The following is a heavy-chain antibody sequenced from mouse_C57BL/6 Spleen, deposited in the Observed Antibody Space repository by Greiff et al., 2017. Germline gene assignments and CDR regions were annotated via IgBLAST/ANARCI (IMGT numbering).Heavy chain of an antibody. J-gene: IGHJ3*01. CDR3: ARDGDGYYPLAY. Sequence: LQESGPELVKPGASVKISCKASGYAFSSSWMNWVKQRPGKGLEWIGRIYPGDGDTNYNGKFKGKATLTADKSSSTAYMQLSSLTSEDSAVYFCARDGDGYYPLAYWGQGTLVTVSA. D-gene: IGHD2-3*01. CDR2: IYPGDGDT. CDR1: GYAFSSSW. V-gene: IGHV1-82*01.